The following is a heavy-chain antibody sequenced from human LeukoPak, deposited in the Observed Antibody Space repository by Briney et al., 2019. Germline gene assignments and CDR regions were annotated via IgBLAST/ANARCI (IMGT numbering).Heavy chain of an antibody. Sequence: SETLSLTCNVSGGSVTSSNYYWGWIRQPPGKGLEWIGTIYYSGSTYYNASLRSRVTISADTSKNHFSLKLSSVTAADTAVFYCARLYGGYVGYFDYWGQGTLVTVSS. CDR2: IYYSGST. CDR1: GGSVTSSNYY. D-gene: IGHD5-12*01. J-gene: IGHJ4*02. CDR3: ARLYGGYVGYFDY. V-gene: IGHV4-39*01.